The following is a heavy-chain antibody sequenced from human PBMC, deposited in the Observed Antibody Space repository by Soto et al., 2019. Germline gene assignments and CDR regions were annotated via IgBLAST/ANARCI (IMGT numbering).Heavy chain of an antibody. Sequence: GESLKISCKGSGYSFTSYWISWVRQMPGKGLEWMGRIDPSDSYTNYSPSFQGHVTISADKSISTAYLQWSSLKASDTAMYYCARQGKDGHNQGYGMDVWGQGTTVTVSS. J-gene: IGHJ6*02. CDR1: GYSFTSYW. V-gene: IGHV5-10-1*01. CDR2: IDPSDSYT. CDR3: ARQGKDGHNQGYGMDV.